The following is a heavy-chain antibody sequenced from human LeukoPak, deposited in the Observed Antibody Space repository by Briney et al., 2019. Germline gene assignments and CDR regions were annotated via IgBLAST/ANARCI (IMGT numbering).Heavy chain of an antibody. CDR2: IYYSGST. CDR1: GGSISSYY. J-gene: IGHJ4*02. V-gene: IGHV4-59*01. Sequence: MSSETLSLTCTVSGGSISSYYWSWIRQPPGKGLEWIGYIYYSGSTNYNPSLKSRVTISVDTSKNQFSLKLSSVTAADTAVYYCARGSSVLLWFGDSYYFDYWGQGTLVTVSS. CDR3: ARGSSVLLWFGDSYYFDY. D-gene: IGHD3-10*01.